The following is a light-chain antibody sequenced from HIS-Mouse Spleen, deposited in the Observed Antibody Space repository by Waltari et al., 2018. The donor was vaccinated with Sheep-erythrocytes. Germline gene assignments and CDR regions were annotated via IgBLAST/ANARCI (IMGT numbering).Light chain of an antibody. Sequence: QSALTQPASVSGSPGQSITISCTGTSSDVGGYNYVSWYQQHPGNAPKLMIYEVSNRPSGVSNRFSGSKSGNTASRTISGLQAEDEADYYCSSYTSSSTLYVFGTGTKVTVL. J-gene: IGLJ1*01. CDR2: EVS. CDR3: SSYTSSSTLYV. V-gene: IGLV2-14*01. CDR1: SSDVGGYNY.